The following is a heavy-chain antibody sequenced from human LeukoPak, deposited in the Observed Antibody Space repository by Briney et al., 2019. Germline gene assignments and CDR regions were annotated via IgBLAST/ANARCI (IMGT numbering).Heavy chain of an antibody. CDR3: ARIGAATYAFDI. D-gene: IGHD1-26*01. CDR1: GFIFSSYW. Sequence: GGSLRLSCAASGFIFSSYWMHWVRHAPGKGLAWVSRINTDGSSTSYADSVKGRFTISRDNAKNTLYLQMNSLRAEDTAVYYCARIGAATYAFDIWGQGTMVTVSS. V-gene: IGHV3-74*01. J-gene: IGHJ3*02. CDR2: INTDGSST.